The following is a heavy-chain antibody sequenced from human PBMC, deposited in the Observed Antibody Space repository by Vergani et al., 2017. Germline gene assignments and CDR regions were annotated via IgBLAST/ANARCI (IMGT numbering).Heavy chain of an antibody. J-gene: IGHJ4*02. CDR1: GGTFSSYG. Sequence: QVQLVQSGAEVKKPGSSVKVSCKASGGTFSSYGISWVRQAPGQGLEWMGGIIPIFGTSNYAQKFQGRVTITADESASSAYMELSSLRSDDTAVYYCAGGFCSSTSCYVQGYYFDYWGQGTLVTVS. CDR3: AGGFCSSTSCYVQGYYFDY. CDR2: IIPIFGTS. V-gene: IGHV1-69*01. D-gene: IGHD2-2*01.